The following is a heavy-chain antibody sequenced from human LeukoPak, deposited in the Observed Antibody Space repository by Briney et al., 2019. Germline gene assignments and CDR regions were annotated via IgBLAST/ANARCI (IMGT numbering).Heavy chain of an antibody. CDR1: GFTFSRYG. V-gene: IGHV3-33*01. CDR2: ISYDGTDK. J-gene: IGHJ4*02. Sequence: GGSLRLSCAASGFTFSRYGMHWVRQAPGKGLEWLAVISYDGTDKYYADSVKGRFTISRDNAKNSLYLEMNSLRAEDTALYYCARDHRLDYYGTRDYYFDYSGQGTLVTVSS. CDR3: ARDHRLDYYGTRDYYFDY. D-gene: IGHD3-10*01.